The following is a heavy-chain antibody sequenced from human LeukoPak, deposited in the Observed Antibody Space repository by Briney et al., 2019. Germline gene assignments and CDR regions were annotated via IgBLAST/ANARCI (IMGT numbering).Heavy chain of an antibody. CDR3: VKDQAGTTGNAFDI. D-gene: IGHD1-1*01. Sequence: PGGSLRLSCSVSGLSFSRYPIHWVRQAPGKGLEYVSAISSNGGSTYYADSVKGRFTISRDNSKNTLYLQMSSLRGEDTAVYYCVKDQAGTTGNAFDIWGQGTTVTVSS. CDR2: ISSNGGST. CDR1: GLSFSRYP. J-gene: IGHJ3*02. V-gene: IGHV3-64D*06.